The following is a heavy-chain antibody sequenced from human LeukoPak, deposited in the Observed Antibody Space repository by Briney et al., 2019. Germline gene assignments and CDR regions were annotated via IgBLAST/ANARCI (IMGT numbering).Heavy chain of an antibody. CDR3: ARDGTTGTTKSDY. CDR1: GYTFTSFG. D-gene: IGHD1-7*01. J-gene: IGHJ4*02. CDR2: ISAYNGNT. V-gene: IGHV1-18*01. Sequence: ASLKVSCKDSGYTFTSFGSSWVRQAPGQGLEWMGWISAYNGNTNYAQKLQGRVTMTTDTSTSTAYMELRSLRSDDTAVYYCARDGTTGTTKSDYWGQGTLVTVSS.